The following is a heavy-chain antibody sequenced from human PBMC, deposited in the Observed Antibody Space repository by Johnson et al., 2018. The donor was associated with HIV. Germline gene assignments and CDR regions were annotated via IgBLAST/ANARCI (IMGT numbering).Heavy chain of an antibody. CDR1: GFTFNNAW. CDR2: IRSKTDGGIT. CDR3: ATGRASV. Sequence: VQLVESGGGLVKPGGSLRLSCAASGFTFNNAWMGWVRQAPGKGLEWVGRIRSKTDGGITDYAAPVKGRFTFSRDDSKNTLYLQMNSLRAEDTAVYYCATGRASVWGKGTMVTVSS. J-gene: IGHJ3*01. V-gene: IGHV3-15*01.